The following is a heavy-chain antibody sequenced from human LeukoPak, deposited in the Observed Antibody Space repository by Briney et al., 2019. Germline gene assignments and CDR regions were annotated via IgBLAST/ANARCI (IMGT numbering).Heavy chain of an antibody. CDR2: INTNTGNP. D-gene: IGHD3-9*01. CDR1: GYTFTSYA. Sequence: ASVKVSCKASGYTFTSYAMNWVRQAPGQGLEWMGWINTNTGNPTYAQGFTGRFVFSLDTSVSTASLQISSLKAEDTAVYYCAARRYFDWLFSGAFDIWGQGTMVTVSS. J-gene: IGHJ3*02. V-gene: IGHV7-4-1*02. CDR3: AARRYFDWLFSGAFDI.